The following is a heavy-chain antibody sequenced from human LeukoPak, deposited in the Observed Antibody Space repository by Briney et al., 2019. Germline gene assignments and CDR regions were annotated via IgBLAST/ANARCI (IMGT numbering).Heavy chain of an antibody. Sequence: ASVKVSCKASGYTFTSYDINWVRQATGQGLEWMGWMNPNSGNTGYAQKFQGRVTMTRGTSMSTAYMELNSLRSDDTAVYYCARGLLGIYWYFDLWGRGTLVTVSS. CDR1: GYTFTSYD. D-gene: IGHD7-27*01. V-gene: IGHV1-8*01. CDR3: ARGLLGIYWYFDL. CDR2: MNPNSGNT. J-gene: IGHJ2*01.